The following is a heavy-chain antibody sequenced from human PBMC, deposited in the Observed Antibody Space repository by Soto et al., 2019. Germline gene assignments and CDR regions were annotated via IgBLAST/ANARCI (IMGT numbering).Heavy chain of an antibody. CDR1: GFTFNSYA. Sequence: EVQLLESGGGIVQSGGSLRLSCTASGFTFNSYAMTWVRQAPGKGLEWVAGISGNGRKTSYADYVKRRFSISRDNPKKTVFLDMTSLRAEETAKSYCVKDLNYDFWSGYNYYALENWGQGTTVTVTS. D-gene: IGHD3-3*01. CDR2: ISGNGRKT. CDR3: VKDLNYDFWSGYNYYALEN. V-gene: IGHV3-23*01. J-gene: IGHJ6*02.